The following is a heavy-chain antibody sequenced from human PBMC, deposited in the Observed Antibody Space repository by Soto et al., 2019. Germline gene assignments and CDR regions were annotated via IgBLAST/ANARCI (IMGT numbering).Heavy chain of an antibody. J-gene: IGHJ6*03. CDR1: GYTFTSYG. Sequence: GASVKVSCKASGYTFTSYGISWARQTPGQGLEWMGWISAYNGNTNYAQKLQGRVTMTTDTSTSTAYMELRSLRSDDTAVYYCARFESYYYYYMDVWGKGTTVTVSS. CDR2: ISAYNGNT. V-gene: IGHV1-18*01. CDR3: ARFESYYYYYMDV. D-gene: IGHD3-9*01.